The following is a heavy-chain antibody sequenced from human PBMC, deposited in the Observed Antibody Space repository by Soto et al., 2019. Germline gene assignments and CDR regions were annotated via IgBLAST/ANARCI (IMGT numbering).Heavy chain of an antibody. CDR2: IYSGGST. Sequence: GGSLRLSCAASGFTVSSNYMSWVRQAPGKGLEWVSVIYSGGSTYYADSVKGRFTISRHNSKNTLYLQMNSLRAEDTAVYYCARDRLYGSGSYEHYYGMDVWGQGTTVTVSS. J-gene: IGHJ6*02. D-gene: IGHD3-10*01. V-gene: IGHV3-53*04. CDR1: GFTVSSNY. CDR3: ARDRLYGSGSYEHYYGMDV.